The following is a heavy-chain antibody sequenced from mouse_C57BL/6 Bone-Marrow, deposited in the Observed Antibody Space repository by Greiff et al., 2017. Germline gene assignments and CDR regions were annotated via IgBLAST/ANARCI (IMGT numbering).Heavy chain of an antibody. CDR2: IDPENGDT. CDR1: GFNIKDDY. Sequence: EVQLQQSGAELVRPGASVKLSCTASGFNIKDDYMHWVKQRPEQGLEWIGWIDPENGDTEYASKFQGKATITADTSSNTAYLQLSSLTSEDTAVYYCTPDYYGCRGNYGCRGTTLTVSS. V-gene: IGHV14-4*01. D-gene: IGHD1-1*01. J-gene: IGHJ2*01. CDR3: TPDYYGCRGNY.